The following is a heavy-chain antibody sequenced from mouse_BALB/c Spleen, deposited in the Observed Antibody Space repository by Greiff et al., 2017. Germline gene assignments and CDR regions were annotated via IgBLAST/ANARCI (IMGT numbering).Heavy chain of an antibody. CDR1: GFTFTDYY. CDR3: AREGYGEDYWYFDV. Sequence: EVKLVESGGGLVQPGGSLRLSCATSGFTFTDYYMSWVRQPPGKALEWLGFIRNKANGYTTEYSASVKGRFTISRDNSQSILYLQMNTLRAEDSATYYCAREGYGEDYWYFDVWGAGTTVTVSS. V-gene: IGHV7-3*02. CDR2: IRNKANGYTT. D-gene: IGHD1-2*01. J-gene: IGHJ1*01.